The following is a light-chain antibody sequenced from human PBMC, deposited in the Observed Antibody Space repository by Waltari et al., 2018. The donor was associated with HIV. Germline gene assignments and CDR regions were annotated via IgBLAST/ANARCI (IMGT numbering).Light chain of an antibody. V-gene: IGLV3-21*02. Sequence: SYVLTQPPSVSVAPGQTARFTCGGNNIGSKSVHWYQQKPGQAPLLVLFDDSDRPSGIPDRFSGSKSGTSASLAITGLLAEDEADYYCQSYDSSLSVWVFGGGTKLTVL. CDR2: DDS. J-gene: IGLJ3*02. CDR3: QSYDSSLSVWV. CDR1: NIGSKS.